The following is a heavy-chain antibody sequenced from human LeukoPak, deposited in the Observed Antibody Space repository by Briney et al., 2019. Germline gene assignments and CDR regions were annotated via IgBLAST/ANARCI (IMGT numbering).Heavy chain of an antibody. Sequence: SQTLSLTCTVSGGSISSGGYYWSWIRQHPGKGLEWIGYIYYSGSTYYNPSLKSRVTISVDTSKNQFSLKLSSVTAADTAVYYCAGGIYDFWSGYYHAQYYYYMDVWGKGTTVTVSS. J-gene: IGHJ6*03. CDR2: IYYSGST. CDR3: AGGIYDFWSGYYHAQYYYYMDV. CDR1: GGSISSGGYY. D-gene: IGHD3-3*01. V-gene: IGHV4-31*03.